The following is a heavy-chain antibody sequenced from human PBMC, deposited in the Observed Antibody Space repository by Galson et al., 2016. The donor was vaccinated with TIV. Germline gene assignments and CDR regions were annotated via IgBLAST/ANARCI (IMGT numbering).Heavy chain of an antibody. CDR3: ARGFSSYYFDY. D-gene: IGHD6-13*01. Sequence: SLRLSCAASGFTFGSYGMHWVRHGPGKGLEWLAFVSYDRSDKNYADSVKGRFTISRDNFKNKLYLQMSSLRAEDTAVYYCARGFSSYYFDYWGQGTLVTVSS. V-gene: IGHV3-30*03. CDR1: GFTFGSYG. CDR2: VSYDRSDK. J-gene: IGHJ4*02.